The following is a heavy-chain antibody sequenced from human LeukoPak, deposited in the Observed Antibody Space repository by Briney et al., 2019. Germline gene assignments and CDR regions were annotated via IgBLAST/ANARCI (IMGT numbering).Heavy chain of an antibody. Sequence: GGSLRPSCAASGFTFSNYWIHWVRQAPGKGLVWVSRIDNAGSITTYADSVKGRFTISRDNAKNALYLQMNSLRAEDTAVYYCARVTCSSSTSCATVDFWGQGTLVTVSS. CDR3: ARVTCSSSTSCATVDF. V-gene: IGHV3-74*03. J-gene: IGHJ4*02. CDR1: GFTFSNYW. D-gene: IGHD2-2*01. CDR2: IDNAGSIT.